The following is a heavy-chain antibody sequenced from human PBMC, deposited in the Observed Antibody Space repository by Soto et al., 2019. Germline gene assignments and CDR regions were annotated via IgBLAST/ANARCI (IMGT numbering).Heavy chain of an antibody. CDR1: GYTFTSYG. Sequence: ASVKVSCKASGYTFTSYGISWVRQAPGQGLEWMGWISAYNGNTNYAQKLQGRVTMTTDTSTSTAYMELRSLRSDDTAVYYCAREIVGGTNGKNFAYWGQGTLVTVSS. J-gene: IGHJ4*02. CDR2: ISAYNGNT. CDR3: AREIVGGTNGKNFAY. V-gene: IGHV1-18*01. D-gene: IGHD1-26*01.